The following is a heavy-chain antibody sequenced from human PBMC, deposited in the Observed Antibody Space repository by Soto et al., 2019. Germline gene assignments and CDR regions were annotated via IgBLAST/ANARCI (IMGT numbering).Heavy chain of an antibody. CDR3: AREAIYDFWTTFPGMDV. Sequence: VESLKISCKGSGYSFTSYWISWVRQMPGKGLEWMGRIDPSDSYTNYSPSFQGHVTISADKSISTAYLQWSSLKASDTAMYYCAREAIYDFWTTFPGMDVWGQGTTVTVSS. V-gene: IGHV5-10-1*01. CDR2: IDPSDSYT. D-gene: IGHD3-3*01. J-gene: IGHJ6*02. CDR1: GYSFTSYW.